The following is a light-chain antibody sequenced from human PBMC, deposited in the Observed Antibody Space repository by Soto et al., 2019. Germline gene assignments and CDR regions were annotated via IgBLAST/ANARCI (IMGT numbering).Light chain of an antibody. Sequence: DIQMTQSPSTLPASVGDRDTITCRASQTISSWLAWYQQKPGKAPKLLIYKASTLKSGVPSRFSGSGSGTEFTLTISSLQPGDFATYYCQHYNSYSEAFGQGTKVDIK. CDR3: QHYNSYSEA. CDR1: QTISSW. J-gene: IGKJ1*01. CDR2: KAS. V-gene: IGKV1-5*03.